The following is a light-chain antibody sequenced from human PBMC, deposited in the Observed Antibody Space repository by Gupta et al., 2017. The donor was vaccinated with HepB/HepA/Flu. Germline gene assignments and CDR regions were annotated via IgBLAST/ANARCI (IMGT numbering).Light chain of an antibody. CDR1: SSYVGGYNH. V-gene: IGLV2-14*03. J-gene: IGLJ2*01. CDR3: SSSTSSNTLL. CDR2: DVS. Sequence: QSARTQPASVSGSPGQSITISCTGTSSYVGGYNHVSWYQHHPDKALKLMIYDVSKRPAGVANRFSGSKSGNTASLTISGLQEEDAADYYCSSSTSSNTLLFGGGTKLTVL.